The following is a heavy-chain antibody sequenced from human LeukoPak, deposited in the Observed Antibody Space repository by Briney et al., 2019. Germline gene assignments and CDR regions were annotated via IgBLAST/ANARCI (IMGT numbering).Heavy chain of an antibody. CDR3: ARDRVSGYFDY. CDR2: IYYSGST. V-gene: IGHV4-59*01. Sequence: PSETLSLTCTVSGGSISSYYWSWIRQPPGKGLEWIGYIYYSGSTNYNLSLKSRVTISVDTSKNQFSLKLSSVTAADTAVYYCARDRVSGYFDYWGQGTLVTVSS. CDR1: GGSISSYY. D-gene: IGHD3-10*01. J-gene: IGHJ4*02.